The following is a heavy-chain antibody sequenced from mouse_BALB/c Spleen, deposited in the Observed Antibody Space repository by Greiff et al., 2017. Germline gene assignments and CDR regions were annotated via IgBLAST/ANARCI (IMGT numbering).Heavy chain of an antibody. V-gene: IGHV3-2*02. D-gene: IGHD2-1*01. CDR3: ARSTEGNSWFAY. CDR1: GYSITSDYA. CDR2: ISYSGST. Sequence: EVKLVESGPGLVKPSQSLSLTCTVTGYSITSDYAWNWIRQFPGNKLEWMGYISYSGSTSYNPSLKSRISITRDTSKNQFFLQLNSVTTEDTATYYCARSTEGNSWFAYWGQGTLVTVSA. J-gene: IGHJ3*01.